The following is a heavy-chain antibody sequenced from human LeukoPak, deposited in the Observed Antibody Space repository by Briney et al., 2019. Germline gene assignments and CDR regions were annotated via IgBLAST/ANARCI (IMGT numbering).Heavy chain of an antibody. CDR3: ARGIMVRGVMAFDY. CDR2: IIPIFGTA. CDR1: GGTFSSYA. Sequence: ASVKVSCKASGGTFSSYAISWVRQAPGQGLEWMGRIIPIFGTANYAQKFQGRVTITTDESTSTAYMELSSLRSEDTAVYYCARGIMVRGVMAFDYWGQGTLVTVSS. V-gene: IGHV1-69*05. J-gene: IGHJ4*02. D-gene: IGHD3-10*01.